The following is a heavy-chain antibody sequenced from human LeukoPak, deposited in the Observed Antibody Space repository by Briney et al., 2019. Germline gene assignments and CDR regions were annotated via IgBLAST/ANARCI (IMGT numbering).Heavy chain of an antibody. V-gene: IGHV4-34*01. CDR1: GGSFSGYY. CDR2: INHSGST. J-gene: IGHJ6*03. Sequence: SETLSLTCAVYGGSFSGYYWSWIRQPPGKGLEWIGEINHSGSTNSNPSLKSRVTISVDTSKNQFSLKLSSVTAADTAVYYCARGRRGYYYYMDVWGKGTTVTVSS. CDR3: ARGRRGYYYYMDV.